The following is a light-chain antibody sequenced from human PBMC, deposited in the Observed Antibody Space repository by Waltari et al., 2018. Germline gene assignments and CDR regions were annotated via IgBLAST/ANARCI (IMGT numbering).Light chain of an antibody. Sequence: QSALTQPASVSGSPGQSITISCGGSSNDVGGYNFVSWYQQHPGKAPKVIIYDVNNRPSGISSRFSGSKSDNTASLTISDLQTEDEADYYCGSYVNTRVLFVFGSGTKVTDL. CDR1: SNDVGGYNF. CDR2: DVN. V-gene: IGLV2-14*03. CDR3: GSYVNTRVLFV. J-gene: IGLJ1*01.